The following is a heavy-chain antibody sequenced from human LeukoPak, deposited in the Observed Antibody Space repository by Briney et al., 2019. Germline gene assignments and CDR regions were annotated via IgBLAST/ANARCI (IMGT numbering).Heavy chain of an antibody. CDR2: IYYSGST. D-gene: IGHD7-27*01. J-gene: IGHJ6*02. Sequence: PSETLSLTCSVFGGSLRGFYWSWTRRPPGKGLEWIGYIYYSGSTNYNPSLKSRVTISVDTSENQFSLKLSSVTAADTAVYYCARVASGVMDVWGPGTTVTVSS. CDR3: ARVASGVMDV. CDR1: GGSLRGFY. V-gene: IGHV4-59*01.